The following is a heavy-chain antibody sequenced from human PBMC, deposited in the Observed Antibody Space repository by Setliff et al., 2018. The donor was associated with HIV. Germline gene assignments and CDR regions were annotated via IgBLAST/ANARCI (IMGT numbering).Heavy chain of an antibody. D-gene: IGHD1-26*01. CDR2: IYSSGSA. V-gene: IGHV4-61*09. CDR3: ATMGAQGTYFDT. Sequence: PSETLSLTCTVSAGSISSGRYYWSWIRQPAGKGLEWIGHIYSSGSANYNLSLKSRVTISKDTSKNQVHLNMSSATAADSATYYCATMGAQGTYFDTLGQGTLVTVSS. CDR1: AGSISSGRYY. J-gene: IGHJ4*02.